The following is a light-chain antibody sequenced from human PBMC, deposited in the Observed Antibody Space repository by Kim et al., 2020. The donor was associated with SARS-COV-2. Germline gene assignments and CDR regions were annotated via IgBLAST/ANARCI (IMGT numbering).Light chain of an antibody. Sequence: EIVLTQSPGTLSLSPGERATLSCRASQSVSSSYLAGYQQKPGQAPRLLIYGASSRANGIPDRFSGSGSGTDFTLTISRLEPEDFAVYYCQQYGSSPYTFGQGTKLEIK. J-gene: IGKJ2*01. CDR2: GAS. CDR3: QQYGSSPYT. V-gene: IGKV3-20*01. CDR1: QSVSSSY.